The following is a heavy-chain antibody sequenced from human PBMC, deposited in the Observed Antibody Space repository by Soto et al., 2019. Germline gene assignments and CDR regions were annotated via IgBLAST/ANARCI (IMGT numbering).Heavy chain of an antibody. V-gene: IGHV3-11*05. J-gene: IGHJ5*02. CDR3: ARDPAAGWFDP. D-gene: IGHD6-13*01. Sequence: QVQLVESGGGLVKPGGSLRLSCAASGFTFSDYYMSWIRQAPGKGLEWVSYISSSSSYTNYADSVKGRFTISRDNAKNSLNLQMNSLRAEDTAVYYCARDPAAGWFDPWGQGTLVTVSS. CDR1: GFTFSDYY. CDR2: ISSSSSYT.